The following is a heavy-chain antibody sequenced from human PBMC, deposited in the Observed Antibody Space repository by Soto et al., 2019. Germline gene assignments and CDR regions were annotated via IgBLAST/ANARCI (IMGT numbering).Heavy chain of an antibody. D-gene: IGHD6-13*01. Sequence: PSQTLSPTCTVPGGSIISGGYYWSWILQHPGKGLEWIGYIYYSGSTYYNPSLKSRVTISVDTSKNQFSLKLSSVTAADTAVYYCARTRYSSSWLLYYFDYWGQGTLVTVSS. J-gene: IGHJ4*02. V-gene: IGHV4-31*03. CDR1: GGSIISGGYY. CDR2: IYYSGST. CDR3: ARTRYSSSWLLYYFDY.